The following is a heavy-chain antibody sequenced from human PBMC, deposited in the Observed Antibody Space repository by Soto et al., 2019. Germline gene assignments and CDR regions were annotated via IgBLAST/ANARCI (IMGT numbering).Heavy chain of an antibody. CDR1: GFTFSSYA. D-gene: IGHD6-13*01. V-gene: IGHV3-30-3*01. CDR3: ARGLEEAAGYMLDY. Sequence: QVQLVESGGGVVQPGRSLRLSCAASGFTFSSYAMHWVRQAPGKGLEWVAVISYDGSNKYYADSVKGRFTISRDNSKNTLYLQMNSLRAEDTAVYYCARGLEEAAGYMLDYWGQGTLVTVS. J-gene: IGHJ4*02. CDR2: ISYDGSNK.